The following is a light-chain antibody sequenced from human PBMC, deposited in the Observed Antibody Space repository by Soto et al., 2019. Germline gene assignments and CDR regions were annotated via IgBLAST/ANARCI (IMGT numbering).Light chain of an antibody. CDR3: QQSYSSPLT. J-gene: IGKJ4*01. CDR1: QTISSY. CDR2: GAS. V-gene: IGKV1-39*01. Sequence: DIQVTQSPSSLSASVGDRVTITCRASQTISSYLNWYQQKPGKAPKLLIYGASSLQSGVPSRFSGSGSGTDFTLTISSLQPEDSASYSCQQSYSSPLTFGGGTKVEI.